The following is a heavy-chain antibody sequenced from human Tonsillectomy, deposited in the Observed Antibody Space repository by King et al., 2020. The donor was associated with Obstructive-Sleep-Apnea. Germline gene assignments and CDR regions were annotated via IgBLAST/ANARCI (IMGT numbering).Heavy chain of an antibody. CDR2: ISSSSSTI. CDR3: AGEYCSRTSCYDGLDY. D-gene: IGHD2-2*01. Sequence: VQLVESGGGLVQPGGSLRLSCAASRFTFSSYSMNWVRQAPGKGLEWVSYISSSSSTIYYADSVKGRFTTSRYNAKNSLYLQLNSLRAEDTAVYYCAGEYCSRTSCYDGLDYWGQGTLVTVSS. V-gene: IGHV3-48*04. CDR1: RFTFSSYS. J-gene: IGHJ4*02.